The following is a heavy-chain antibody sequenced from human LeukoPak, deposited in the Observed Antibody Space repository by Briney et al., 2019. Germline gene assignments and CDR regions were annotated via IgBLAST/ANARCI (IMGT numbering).Heavy chain of an antibody. CDR1: GGSISSSSYY. D-gene: IGHD5-24*01. Sequence: PSETLSLTCTVSGGSISSSSYYWGWLRQPPGTGLEWIGSIYYSGSTNYNPSLKSRVTISVDTSKNQFSLKLSSVTAADTAVYYCARLRSLDAFDIWGQGTMVTVSS. CDR2: IYYSGST. V-gene: IGHV4-39*07. CDR3: ARLRSLDAFDI. J-gene: IGHJ3*02.